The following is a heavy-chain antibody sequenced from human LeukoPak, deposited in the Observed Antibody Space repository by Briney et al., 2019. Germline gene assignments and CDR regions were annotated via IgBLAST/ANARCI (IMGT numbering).Heavy chain of an antibody. CDR2: ISSSGGRT. V-gene: IGHV3-64D*09. Sequence: TGGSLRLSCSASGFTFSSYAMHWVRQAPGKGLEYVSAISSSGGRTYYAGSVRGRFTISRDNSKNTLYLQMSSLRAEDTAVYYCVKGRYSNSWYSSDYWGQGTLVTVSS. CDR3: VKGRYSNSWYSSDY. D-gene: IGHD6-13*01. J-gene: IGHJ4*02. CDR1: GFTFSSYA.